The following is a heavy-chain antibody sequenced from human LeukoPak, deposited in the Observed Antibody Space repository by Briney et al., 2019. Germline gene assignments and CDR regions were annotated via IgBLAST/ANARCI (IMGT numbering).Heavy chain of an antibody. D-gene: IGHD1-26*01. Sequence: SETLSLTCTVSGGSISSYYWSWIRQPPGKGLEWIGYIYTSGSTNYNPSLKSRVTISVDTSKNQFSLKLSSVIAADTAVYYCARSHGGSYYDYWGQGTLVTVSS. CDR2: IYTSGST. CDR1: GGSISSYY. J-gene: IGHJ4*02. V-gene: IGHV4-4*09. CDR3: ARSHGGSYYDY.